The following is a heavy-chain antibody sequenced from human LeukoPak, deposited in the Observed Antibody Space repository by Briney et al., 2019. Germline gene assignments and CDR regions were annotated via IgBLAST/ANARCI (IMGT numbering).Heavy chain of an antibody. CDR2: ISVSGGGT. V-gene: IGHV3-23*01. CDR1: GFTFNNYA. J-gene: IGHJ4*02. CDR3: ARVRGYGGNSDGFDY. Sequence: PGGSLRLSCAASGFTFNNYAMNWVRQAPGKGLEWVSVISVSGGGTYYADSVRGRFTISRDNSKTTLFLQMNSLRAEDTAVYYCARVRGYGGNSDGFDYWGQGTLVTVSS. D-gene: IGHD4-23*01.